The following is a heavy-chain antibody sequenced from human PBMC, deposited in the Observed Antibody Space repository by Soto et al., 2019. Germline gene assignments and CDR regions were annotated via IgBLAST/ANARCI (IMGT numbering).Heavy chain of an antibody. CDR1: GDSISSASYF. V-gene: IGHV4-39*01. CDR3: GRFYGDYVNGVKRRYFDG. J-gene: IGHJ4*02. Sequence: PSETLSLTCTVSGDSISSASYFWGWIRQPPGKGLEWIGSVYFVGNSYYNPSLKSRVSISVDASKNQFSLRLSSMTAADTGVYYCGRFYGDYVNGVKRRYFDGWGQGTLVTLDS. CDR2: VYFVGNS. D-gene: IGHD4-17*01.